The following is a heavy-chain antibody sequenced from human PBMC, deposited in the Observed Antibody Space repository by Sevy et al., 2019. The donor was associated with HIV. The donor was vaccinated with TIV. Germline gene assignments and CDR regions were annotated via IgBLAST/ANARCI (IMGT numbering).Heavy chain of an antibody. J-gene: IGHJ3*02. Sequence: GGSLRLSCAASGFTFSSYAMGWVRQAPGKGLEWVSAISGSGGSTYYADSVKGRFTISRDNSKNTLYLQMNSLRAEDTAVYYCAKPYVVVTAIEAFDIWGQGTMVTVSS. V-gene: IGHV3-23*01. CDR1: GFTFSSYA. CDR3: AKPYVVVTAIEAFDI. D-gene: IGHD2-21*02. CDR2: ISGSGGST.